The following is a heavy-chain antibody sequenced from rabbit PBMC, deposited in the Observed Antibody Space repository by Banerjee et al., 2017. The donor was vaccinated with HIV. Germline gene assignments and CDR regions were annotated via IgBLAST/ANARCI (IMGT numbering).Heavy chain of an antibody. CDR1: GIDFSSYYY. V-gene: IGHV1S45*01. J-gene: IGHJ6*01. Sequence: QQQLEESGGGLVKPGGTLTLTCKASGIDFSSYYYMCWVRQAPGKGLESIACIYVDNGRTYYASWAKGRFTISKTSSTTVTLQMTSLTAADTATYFCAREGASFAFALWGQGTLVTVS. D-gene: IGHD6-1*01. CDR2: IYVDNGRT. CDR3: AREGASFAFAL.